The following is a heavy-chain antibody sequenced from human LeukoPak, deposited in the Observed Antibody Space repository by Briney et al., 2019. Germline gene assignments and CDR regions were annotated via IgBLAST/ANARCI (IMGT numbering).Heavy chain of an antibody. V-gene: IGHV3-9*01. Sequence: PGGSLRLSCAASGFTFDDYAMHWVRQAPGKGLEWVSGISWNSGSIGYADSVKGRFTISRDNAKNSLHLQMNSLRAEDTALYYCAKDILSGYSSSWSAFDYWGQGTLVTVSS. CDR2: ISWNSGSI. CDR1: GFTFDDYA. D-gene: IGHD6-13*01. J-gene: IGHJ4*02. CDR3: AKDILSGYSSSWSAFDY.